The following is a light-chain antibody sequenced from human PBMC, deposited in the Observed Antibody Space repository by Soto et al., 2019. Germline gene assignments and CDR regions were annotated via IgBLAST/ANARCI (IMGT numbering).Light chain of an antibody. CDR2: GTS. CDR3: QQYGSMWT. V-gene: IGKV3-20*01. CDR1: ESVRSSS. Sequence: EIVFTQSPGTLSLSPGDRATLSRRASESVRSSSLAWYQHKPGQAPRLVISGTSRRATGIPDRFSGSGSGTDLTLTINXLEPEDFAMYYCQQYGSMWTFGQGTKVDIK. J-gene: IGKJ1*01.